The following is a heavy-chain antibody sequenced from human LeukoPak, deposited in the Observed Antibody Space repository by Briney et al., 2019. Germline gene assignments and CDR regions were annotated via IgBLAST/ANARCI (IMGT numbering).Heavy chain of an antibody. CDR1: GFTFSSYG. Sequence: PGGSLRLSCAASGFTFSSYGMHWVRQAPGKGLEWVAVIWYDGSNKYYADSVKGRFTISRDNSKNTLYLQMNSLRAEDTAVYYCARAAGDSSGDYFDYWGQGTLVTVSS. CDR3: ARAAGDSSGDYFDY. V-gene: IGHV3-33*01. D-gene: IGHD3-22*01. CDR2: IWYDGSNK. J-gene: IGHJ4*02.